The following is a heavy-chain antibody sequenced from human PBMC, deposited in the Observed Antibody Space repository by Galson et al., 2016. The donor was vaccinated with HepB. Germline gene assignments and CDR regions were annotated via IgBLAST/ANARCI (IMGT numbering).Heavy chain of an antibody. Sequence: SLRLSCAASGFTFSGFAMSWVRQAPGEGLEWVSGIGDSGGSTYYADSVKGRFTISRDNSKNTLYLQMNSLRAEDTAVYYCAKSLIVGPTMNWYFDLWGRGTLVTVSS. CDR2: IGDSGGST. D-gene: IGHD1-26*01. V-gene: IGHV3-23*01. CDR1: GFTFSGFA. J-gene: IGHJ2*01. CDR3: AKSLIVGPTMNWYFDL.